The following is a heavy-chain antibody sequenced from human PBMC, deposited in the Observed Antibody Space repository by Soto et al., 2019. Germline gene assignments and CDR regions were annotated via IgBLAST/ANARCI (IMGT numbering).Heavy chain of an antibody. Sequence: QVQLQQSGPGLVKPSQTLSLTCAISGDSVSSNSAAWNWIRQSPSRGLEWLGRAYYRSQWYYDSAAAVRSRITVIPDTSKNQFSLQLNSVTPEATAVYYCTKQKGDSRTYHGMDVWAQGTTVTASS. CDR3: TKQKGDSRTYHGMDV. CDR1: GDSVSSNSAA. V-gene: IGHV6-1*01. J-gene: IGHJ6*02. CDR2: AYYRSQWYY. D-gene: IGHD2-21*02.